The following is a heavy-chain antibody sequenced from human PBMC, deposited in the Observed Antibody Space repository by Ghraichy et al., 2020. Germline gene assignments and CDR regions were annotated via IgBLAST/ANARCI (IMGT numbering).Heavy chain of an antibody. D-gene: IGHD1-1*01. Sequence: SETLSLTCTVSGGSISSGGYYWSWIRQHPGKGLEWIGYIYYSGSTYYNPSLKSRVTISVDTSKNQLSLKLSSVTAADTAVYYCEGEELADAFDIWGQGTMVTVSS. CDR1: GGSISSGGYY. J-gene: IGHJ3*02. V-gene: IGHV4-31*03. CDR2: IYYSGST. CDR3: EGEELADAFDI.